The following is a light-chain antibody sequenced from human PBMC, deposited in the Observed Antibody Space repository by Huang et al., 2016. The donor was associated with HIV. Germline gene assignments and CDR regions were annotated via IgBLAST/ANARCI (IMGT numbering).Light chain of an antibody. CDR3: MQALQTPV. CDR2: LGS. J-gene: IGKJ3*01. V-gene: IGKV2-28*01. CDR1: QSLLHSTGYNS. Sequence: EIVMTQSPLSLPVTPGEPASISCRSSQSLLHSTGYNSVDWYLQKPGQSPQLLIYLGSNRASGVPDRFSGSGSGTDFTLKISRVEAEDVGIYYCMQALQTPVFGPGTRVDIK.